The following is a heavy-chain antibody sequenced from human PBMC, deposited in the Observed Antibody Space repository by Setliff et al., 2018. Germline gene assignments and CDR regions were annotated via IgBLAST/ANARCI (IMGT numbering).Heavy chain of an antibody. D-gene: IGHD1-26*01. Sequence: PSETLSLTCTVSGGGSINNYYWSWVRQSPGKGLEWIGFVHFGGDTNYNPSLKNRVTMSADTSNNQFSLNLRSVTAADTAVYYCARAPPNRYSGSYEYFYMDVWGKGTTVTVSS. CDR2: VHFGGDT. J-gene: IGHJ6*03. V-gene: IGHV4-59*01. CDR1: GGGSINNYY. CDR3: ARAPPNRYSGSYEYFYMDV.